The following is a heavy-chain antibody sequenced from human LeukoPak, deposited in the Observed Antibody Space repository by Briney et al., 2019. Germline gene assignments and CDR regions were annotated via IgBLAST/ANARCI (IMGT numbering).Heavy chain of an antibody. J-gene: IGHJ4*02. CDR3: ARGGDIVATHFDY. Sequence: SQTLSLTCAVSGGSISSGGYSWSWLRQPPGKGLEWIGYIYHSGSTYYNPSLKSRVSISVDRSKNQLSLKLSSVTAADTAVYYCARGGDIVATHFDYWGQGTLVTVSS. D-gene: IGHD5-12*01. V-gene: IGHV4-30-2*01. CDR1: GGSISSGGYS. CDR2: IYHSGST.